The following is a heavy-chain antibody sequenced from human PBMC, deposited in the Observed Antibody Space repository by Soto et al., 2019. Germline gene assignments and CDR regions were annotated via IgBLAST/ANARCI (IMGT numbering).Heavy chain of an antibody. CDR1: GYTFTGYY. CDR3: ARDLAAGRVYGMDV. J-gene: IGHJ6*02. CDR2: INPNSGGT. D-gene: IGHD6-19*01. V-gene: IGHV1-2*04. Sequence: QVQLVQSGAEVKKPGASVKVSCKASGYTFTGYYMHWVRQAPGQGLEWMGWINPNSGGTNYAQKFQVWVTMTRDTSISTAYMELSRLRSDDTAVYYCARDLAAGRVYGMDVWGQGTTVTVSS.